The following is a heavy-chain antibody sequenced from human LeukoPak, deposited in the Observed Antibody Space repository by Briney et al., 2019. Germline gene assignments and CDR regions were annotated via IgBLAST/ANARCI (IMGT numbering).Heavy chain of an antibody. J-gene: IGHJ4*02. CDR3: ARAIYSSGPFDY. Sequence: ASVKVSCKASGYTFIGYYIHWVRQAPGQGLEWMGWINPKNGDTNCAQKFQGRVTMTRDTSISTLYMELSRPRSDDTAVYYCARAIYSSGPFDYWGQGTLVTVSS. CDR1: GYTFIGYY. V-gene: IGHV1-2*02. CDR2: INPKNGDT. D-gene: IGHD6-19*01.